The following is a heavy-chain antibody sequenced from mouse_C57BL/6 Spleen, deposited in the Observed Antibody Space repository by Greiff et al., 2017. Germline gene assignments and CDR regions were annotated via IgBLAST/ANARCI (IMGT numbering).Heavy chain of an antibody. CDR3: ASDGSSDGGFAY. CDR2: IDPANGNT. CDR1: GFNIKNTY. J-gene: IGHJ3*01. Sequence: VQLQQSVAELVRPGASVKLSCTASGFNIKNTYMHWVKQRPEQGLEWIGRIDPANGNTKYAPKFPGKATITADTSSNTADLQLSSLTSEDTAIYDCASDGSSDGGFAYWGQGTLVTVSA. D-gene: IGHD1-1*01. V-gene: IGHV14-3*01.